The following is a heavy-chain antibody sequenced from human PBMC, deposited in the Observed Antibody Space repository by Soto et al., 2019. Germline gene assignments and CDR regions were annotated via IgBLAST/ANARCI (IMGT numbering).Heavy chain of an antibody. CDR2: IYYSGRT. D-gene: IGHD6-13*01. Sequence: PPETLSLACTVSGAFITISTYYWGWLRQPPGKGLEWIGSIYYSGRTYYNPSLKSRVTVSVDTSKNQFSLKLSSVTAADTAVYYCARIYSSSLTYYFDYWGQGTQVTVSS. CDR3: ARIYSSSLTYYFDY. V-gene: IGHV4-39*01. CDR1: GAFITISTYY. J-gene: IGHJ4*02.